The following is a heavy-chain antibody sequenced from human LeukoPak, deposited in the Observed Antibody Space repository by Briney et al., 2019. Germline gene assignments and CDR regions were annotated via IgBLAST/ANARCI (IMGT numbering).Heavy chain of an antibody. J-gene: IGHJ4*02. Sequence: GASVRVSCEDSGGTFSSYAISWVRQGPGQGGEWMGGIIPIFGIANYAQKFQGRVTITADESTSTAYMELSSLRSEDTAVYYCARVPYYYDSSGSGYFDYWGQGTLVTVSS. D-gene: IGHD3-22*01. CDR2: IIPIFGIA. V-gene: IGHV1-69*13. CDR3: ARVPYYYDSSGSGYFDY. CDR1: GGTFSSYA.